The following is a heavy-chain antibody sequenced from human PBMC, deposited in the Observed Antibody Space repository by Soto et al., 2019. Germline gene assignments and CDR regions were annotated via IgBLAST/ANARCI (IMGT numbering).Heavy chain of an antibody. CDR2: ISYDGSNK. CDR3: ARDSPSLLLLWFGEVVDF. CDR1: GFTFSRYA. Sequence: HPGGSLRLSCEDSGFTFSRYAMHWVRQAPSKGLEWVAVISYDGSNKFYAGSVKGRFTISRDNSKNTLYLQMNSLRVEDTAVYYCARDSPSLLLLWFGEVVDFWGQGTLVTVSS. D-gene: IGHD3-10*01. V-gene: IGHV3-30-3*01. J-gene: IGHJ4*02.